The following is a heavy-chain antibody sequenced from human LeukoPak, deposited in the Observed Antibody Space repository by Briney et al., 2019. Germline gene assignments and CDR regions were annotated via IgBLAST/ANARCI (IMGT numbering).Heavy chain of an antibody. Sequence: GGSLRLSCAASGFTSSSYWIHWVRQAPGKGLVWVSRINGDGSSTNYADSVKGRFTISRDNAKNTLYLQMNSLRAEDTAVYYCARLWDSSSPRYYYYGLDVWGQGTTVTVSS. CDR3: ARLWDSSSPRYYYYGLDV. D-gene: IGHD6-13*01. CDR2: INGDGSST. J-gene: IGHJ6*02. CDR1: GFTSSSYW. V-gene: IGHV3-74*01.